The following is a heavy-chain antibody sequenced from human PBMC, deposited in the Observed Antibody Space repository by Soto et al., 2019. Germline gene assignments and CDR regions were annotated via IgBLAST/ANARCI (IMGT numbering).Heavy chain of an antibody. CDR1: GFSLSTSGVG. CDR2: IYWNDDK. V-gene: IGHV2-5*01. Sequence: QITLKESGPTLVKPTQTLTLTCTFSGFSLSTSGVGVGWTRQPPGKALEWLAVIYWNDDKRYSPSLNSRLTITKDTSKNQEVLRMTNMDPVDTATYYCAHRLIYNGFDYWGQGTLGTVSS. J-gene: IGHJ4*02. D-gene: IGHD5-12*01. CDR3: AHRLIYNGFDY.